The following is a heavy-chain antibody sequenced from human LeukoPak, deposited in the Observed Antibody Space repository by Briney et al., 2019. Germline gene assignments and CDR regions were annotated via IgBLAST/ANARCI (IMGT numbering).Heavy chain of an antibody. D-gene: IGHD3-10*01. CDR1: GASISSYH. V-gene: IGHV4-59*08. Sequence: SEALSLTCTVSGASISSYHWNWIRQPPGKGLEWIGYISYSGSTNYNPSLKSRVTISVDTAKNQFSLRLSSVTAADTAIYYCARRPGTVSPNYWGQGTLVTVSS. CDR3: ARRPGTVSPNY. J-gene: IGHJ4*02. CDR2: ISYSGST.